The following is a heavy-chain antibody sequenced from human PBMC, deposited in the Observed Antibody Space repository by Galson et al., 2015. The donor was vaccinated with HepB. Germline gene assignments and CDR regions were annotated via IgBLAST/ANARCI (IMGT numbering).Heavy chain of an antibody. D-gene: IGHD3-10*01. CDR1: GFTFNNYW. Sequence: SLRLSCATSGFTFNNYWMHWVRQAPGKGLVWVSRINTDSSSATYADYVKDRFTISRDNGKDTLYLQMNSLRAEDTAVYYCSAGLASWGQGTLVIVSS. CDR3: SAGLAS. J-gene: IGHJ4*02. CDR2: INTDSSSA. V-gene: IGHV3-74*03.